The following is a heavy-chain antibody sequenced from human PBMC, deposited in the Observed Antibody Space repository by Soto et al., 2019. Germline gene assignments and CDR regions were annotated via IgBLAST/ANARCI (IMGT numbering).Heavy chain of an antibody. J-gene: IGHJ6*02. Sequence: EVQLVESGGGLVKPGGSLRLSCAASGFTFSNAWMSWVRQAPGKGLEWVGRIKSKTDGGTTDYAAPVKGRFTISRDDSKNTLYLQMNSLKTEDTAVYYCTTDLVLRYFDWLSPLYYGMDVWGQGTTVTVSS. CDR2: IKSKTDGGTT. V-gene: IGHV3-15*01. CDR3: TTDLVLRYFDWLSPLYYGMDV. CDR1: GFTFSNAW. D-gene: IGHD3-9*01.